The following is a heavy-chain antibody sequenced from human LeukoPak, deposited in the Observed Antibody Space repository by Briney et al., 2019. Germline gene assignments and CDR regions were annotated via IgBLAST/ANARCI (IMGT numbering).Heavy chain of an antibody. V-gene: IGHV4-59*08. Sequence: SETLSLTCTVSGGSISSYYWSWIRQPPGKGLEWIGYIYYSGSTNYNPSLKSRVTISVDTSKNQFSLKLSSVTAADTAVYYCARQEERDGSGWYGNWFDPWGQGALVTVSS. J-gene: IGHJ5*02. D-gene: IGHD6-19*01. CDR2: IYYSGST. CDR1: GGSISSYY. CDR3: ARQEERDGSGWYGNWFDP.